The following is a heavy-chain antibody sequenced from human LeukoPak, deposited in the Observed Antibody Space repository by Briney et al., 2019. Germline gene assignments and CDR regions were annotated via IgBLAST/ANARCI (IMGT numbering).Heavy chain of an antibody. CDR1: GGSISSYY. D-gene: IGHD3-10*01. CDR3: ASLGVRGVRFDY. V-gene: IGHV4-59*08. Sequence: SETLSLTCTVSGGSISSYYWSWIRQPPGKGLEWIGYIYYSGSTNYNPSLKSRVTISVDTSKNQFSLKLSSVTAADTTVYYCASLGVRGVRFDYWGQGTLVTVSS. CDR2: IYYSGST. J-gene: IGHJ4*02.